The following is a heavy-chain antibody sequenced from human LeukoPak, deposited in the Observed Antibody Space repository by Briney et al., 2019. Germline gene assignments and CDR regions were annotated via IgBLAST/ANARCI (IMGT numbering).Heavy chain of an antibody. CDR3: ARVHDSSGYYYGVDY. V-gene: IGHV3-21*01. CDR1: GFIFSSYS. Sequence: GGSLRLSCAASGFIFSSYSMHWVRQAPGKGLEGVSSISSSSSYIYYADSVKGRFTIPRDNAKNSLYLQMNRLRAEDTAVYYCARVHDSSGYYYGVDYWGQGTLVTVSS. CDR2: ISSSSSYI. J-gene: IGHJ4*02. D-gene: IGHD3-22*01.